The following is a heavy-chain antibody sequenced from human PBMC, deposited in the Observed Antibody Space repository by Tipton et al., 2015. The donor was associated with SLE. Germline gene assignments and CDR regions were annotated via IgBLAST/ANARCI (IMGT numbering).Heavy chain of an antibody. J-gene: IGHJ6*02. Sequence: LRLSCAASGFTFSSYGMHWVRQAPGKGLEWVAFIRYDGSNKYYADSVKGRFTISRDNSKNTLYLQMNSLRAEDTAVYYCAKGGGGSYDFWSGYYGMDVWGQGTTVTVSS. CDR3: AKGGGGSYDFWSGYYGMDV. CDR1: GFTFSSYG. D-gene: IGHD3-3*01. V-gene: IGHV3-30*02. CDR2: IRYDGSNK.